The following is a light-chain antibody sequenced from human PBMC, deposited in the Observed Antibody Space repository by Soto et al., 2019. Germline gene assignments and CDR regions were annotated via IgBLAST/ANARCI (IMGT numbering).Light chain of an antibody. CDR1: QSVTSSY. CDR2: GAS. CDR3: QQYGSSSWT. Sequence: EFVLTQSPGTLSLSPGERATLSCRASQSVTSSYLAWYQQKPGQAPRLLIYGASSRATGIPDRFSGSGSGTDFTLTISRLEPEDFAVYYCQQYGSSSWTFGHGTKVEIK. J-gene: IGKJ1*01. V-gene: IGKV3-20*01.